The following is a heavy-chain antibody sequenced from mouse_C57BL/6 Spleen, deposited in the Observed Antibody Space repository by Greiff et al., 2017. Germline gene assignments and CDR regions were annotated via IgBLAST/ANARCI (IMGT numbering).Heavy chain of an antibody. Sequence: VQLQQSGAELVRPGASVKLSCTASGFNIKDDYMHWVKQRPEQGLEWIGWIDPENGDTEYASKFQGKATITADTSSNTAYLQLSSLTSEDTAVYYCTTEDLTWDFDYWGQGTTLTVSS. J-gene: IGHJ2*01. V-gene: IGHV14-4*01. CDR1: GFNIKDDY. CDR3: TTEDLTWDFDY. D-gene: IGHD4-1*01. CDR2: IDPENGDT.